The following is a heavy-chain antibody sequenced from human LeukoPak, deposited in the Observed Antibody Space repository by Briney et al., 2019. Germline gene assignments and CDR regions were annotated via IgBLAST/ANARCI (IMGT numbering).Heavy chain of an antibody. Sequence: GRSLRLSCAASGFTFSSYAMHWVRQAPGKGLEWVAVISYDGSNKYYADSVKGRFTISRDNSKNTLYLQMNSLRAEDTAVYYCARDAGISGSYSYYYYYMDVWGKGTTVTVSS. J-gene: IGHJ6*03. V-gene: IGHV3-30*04. CDR3: ARDAGISGSYSYYYYYMDV. CDR2: ISYDGSNK. D-gene: IGHD1-26*01. CDR1: GFTFSSYA.